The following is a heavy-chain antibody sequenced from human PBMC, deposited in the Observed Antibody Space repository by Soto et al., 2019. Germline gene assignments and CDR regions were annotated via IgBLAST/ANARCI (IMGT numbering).Heavy chain of an antibody. CDR3: ARHVSVSGYEYDFDQ. V-gene: IGHV4-39*01. Sequence: QLLLQESGPGLVTPSETLSLTCTVSVGSISSSSYYWAWIRQPPGKGLEWIANIDYSGGTYYNPSLKSRVATSVDTSQNQFSVKLTSVTAADTAGYYCARHVSVSGYEYDFDQWGQGTLVTVSS. J-gene: IGHJ4*02. CDR1: VGSISSSSYY. D-gene: IGHD5-12*01. CDR2: IDYSGGT.